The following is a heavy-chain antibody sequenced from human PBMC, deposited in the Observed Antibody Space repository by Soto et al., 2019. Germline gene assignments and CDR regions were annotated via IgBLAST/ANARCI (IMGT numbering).Heavy chain of an antibody. Sequence: QVQLQESGPGLVKPSGTLSLTCAVSGVSIGSHDWWTWVRQPPGKGLEWIGESHQSGNTNYNSSLEXRXTXXLDKSKNHFSLQLSSVTVADTAVDYCATRDTGRVYWGQGTLVTVSS. CDR3: ATRDTGRVY. D-gene: IGHD5-18*01. J-gene: IGHJ4*02. V-gene: IGHV4-4*02. CDR1: GVSIGSHDW. CDR2: SHQSGNT.